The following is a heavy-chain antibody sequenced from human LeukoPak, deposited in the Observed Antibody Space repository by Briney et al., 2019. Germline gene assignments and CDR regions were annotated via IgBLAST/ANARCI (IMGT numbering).Heavy chain of an antibody. CDR2: IYHSGST. Sequence: SETLSLTCAVSGGSISSSNWWSWVRQPPGKGLEWIGEIYHSGSTNYNPSLKSRVTISVDTSKNLFSLKLSSVTAADTAVYYCATSTDRIAVAGIDAFDIWGQGTMVTVSS. CDR3: ATSTDRIAVAGIDAFDI. D-gene: IGHD6-19*01. V-gene: IGHV4-4*02. CDR1: GGSISSSNW. J-gene: IGHJ3*02.